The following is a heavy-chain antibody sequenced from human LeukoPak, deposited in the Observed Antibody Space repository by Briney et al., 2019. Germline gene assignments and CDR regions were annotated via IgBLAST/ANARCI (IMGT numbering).Heavy chain of an antibody. J-gene: IGHJ2*01. V-gene: IGHV3-23*01. Sequence: GGSLRLSCAAPGFTFSSYALSWVRQAPGKGLDWVSAIRGSGGRTYYADSVKGRLTISRDNSKNTLYLQMNSLRAEDTAVYYCAKDGSSGYFGWYFDLWGRGTLVTVSS. CDR3: AKDGSSGYFGWYFDL. CDR1: GFTFSSYA. CDR2: IRGSGGRT. D-gene: IGHD3-22*01.